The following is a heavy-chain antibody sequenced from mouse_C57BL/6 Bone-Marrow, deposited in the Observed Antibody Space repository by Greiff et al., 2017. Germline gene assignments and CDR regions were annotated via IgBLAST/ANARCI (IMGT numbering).Heavy chain of an antibody. Sequence: VQLQQPGTSVKLSCTASGYTFTSYWMHWVKQWPGQGLEWIGVIDPSDSYTNYNQKFKGKATLTVDTSSSTAYMQLSRLTAEDSAVYYCASLWYWGQGTTLTVSS. J-gene: IGHJ2*01. D-gene: IGHD6-2*01. CDR1: GYTFTSYW. CDR2: IDPSDSYT. V-gene: IGHV1-59*01. CDR3: ASLWY.